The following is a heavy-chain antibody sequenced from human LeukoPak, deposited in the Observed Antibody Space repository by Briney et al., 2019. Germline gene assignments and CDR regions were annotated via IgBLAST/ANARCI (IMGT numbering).Heavy chain of an antibody. J-gene: IGHJ4*02. Sequence: PGGSLRLSCASSGFTFYWLHWGRQAPGKGLVWVSRINSDGSSTSYADSVKGRFTISRDTAKNTLYLQMNSLRAEDTAVYYCARSWSRGIDYWGQGTLVTVSS. CDR3: ARSWSRGIDY. CDR1: GFTFYW. V-gene: IGHV3-74*01. CDR2: INSDGSST. D-gene: IGHD3-16*01.